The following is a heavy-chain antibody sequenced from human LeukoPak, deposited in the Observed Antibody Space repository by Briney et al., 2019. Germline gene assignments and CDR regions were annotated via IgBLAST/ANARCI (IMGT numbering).Heavy chain of an antibody. CDR3: ARDGAYSSSWYLAYYYYYYMDV. CDR1: GFTFSSYS. V-gene: IGHV3-48*01. Sequence: GGSLRLSCAASGFTFSSYSMNWVRQAPGKGLEWVSYISSSSSTIYYADSVKGRFTISRDNAKNSLYLQMNSLRAEDTAVYYCARDGAYSSSWYLAYYYYYYMDVWGKGTTVTVSS. J-gene: IGHJ6*03. CDR2: ISSSSSTI. D-gene: IGHD6-13*01.